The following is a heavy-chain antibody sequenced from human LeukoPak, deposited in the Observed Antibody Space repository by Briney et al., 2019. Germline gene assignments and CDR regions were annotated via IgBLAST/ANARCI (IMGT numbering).Heavy chain of an antibody. V-gene: IGHV4-34*01. CDR1: GGSFSGYY. J-gene: IGHJ5*02. Sequence: SETLSLTCAVYGGSFSGYYWSWIRQPPGKGLEWIGEINHSGSTNYNPSLKSRVTISVDTSKNQFSLKLSSVTAADTAVYYCARTERSTMVRGVSNNWFDPWGQGTLVTVSS. CDR3: ARTERSTMVRGVSNNWFDP. CDR2: INHSGST. D-gene: IGHD3-10*01.